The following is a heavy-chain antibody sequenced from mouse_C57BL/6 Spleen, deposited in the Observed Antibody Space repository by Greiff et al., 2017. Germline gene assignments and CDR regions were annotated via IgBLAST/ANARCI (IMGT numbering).Heavy chain of an antibody. CDR1: GFTFSDYY. Sequence: EVKVEESEGGLVQPGSSMKLSCTASGFTFSDYYMAWVRQVPEKGLEWVANINYDGSSTYYLDSLKSRFIISGDNAKNILYLQMSSLKSEDTATYYCARYFYYDYDGLYYYAMDYWGQGTSVTVSS. V-gene: IGHV5-16*01. D-gene: IGHD2-4*01. J-gene: IGHJ4*01. CDR2: INYDGSST. CDR3: ARYFYYDYDGLYYYAMDY.